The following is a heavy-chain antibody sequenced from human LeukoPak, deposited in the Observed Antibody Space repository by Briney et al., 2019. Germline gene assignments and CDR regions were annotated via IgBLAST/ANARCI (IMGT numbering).Heavy chain of an antibody. D-gene: IGHD1-7*01. V-gene: IGHV1-2*02. CDR3: ARDLSLGVTGTRGFDY. Sequence: ASVKVSCKASGYTFTDFYIHWVRQAPGQGLEWMGWINPSSGGTNYAQKFQGRVTMTRDTSITIAYMELSRLRSDDTAVYYCARDLSLGVTGTRGFDYWGQGTLVSVSS. CDR2: INPSSGGT. CDR1: GYTFTDFY. J-gene: IGHJ4*02.